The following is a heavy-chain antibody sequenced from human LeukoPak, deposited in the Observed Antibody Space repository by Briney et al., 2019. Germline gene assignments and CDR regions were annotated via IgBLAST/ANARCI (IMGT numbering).Heavy chain of an antibody. J-gene: IGHJ4*02. CDR3: ARVLYSSSFEYYFDC. D-gene: IGHD6-6*01. CDR1: GDSISGYY. CDR2: IYYDGTT. V-gene: IGHV4-59*13. Sequence: PSETLSLTCTVSGDSISGYYWSWIRQPPGKGLEWIGYIYYDGTTNYNPSLESRVTMSVDTSNNQFSLKLSSVTAADTAVYYCARVLYSSSFEYYFDCWGQGTLVTVSS.